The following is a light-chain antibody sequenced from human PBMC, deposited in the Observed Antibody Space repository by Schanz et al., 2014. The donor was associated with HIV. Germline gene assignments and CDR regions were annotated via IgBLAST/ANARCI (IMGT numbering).Light chain of an antibody. Sequence: DIVMPQSPLSLPVTPGEPASISCRSAQSLLHSNGYKYLDWYLQKPGKSPQLLIYMGSNRASGVPDRFSGSGSGTDFTLKISRVEAEDVGVYYCMQRTAVPHTFGQGTKLEI. CDR1: QSLLHSNGYKY. CDR3: MQRTAVPHT. CDR2: MGS. J-gene: IGKJ2*01. V-gene: IGKV2-28*01.